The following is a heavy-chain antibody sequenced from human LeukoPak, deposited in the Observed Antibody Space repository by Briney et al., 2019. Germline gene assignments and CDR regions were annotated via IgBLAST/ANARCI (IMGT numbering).Heavy chain of an antibody. CDR3: ARDSYYGSGSYLGYYYYYGMDV. D-gene: IGHD3-10*01. J-gene: IGHJ6*02. CDR2: INHNGNVN. V-gene: IGHV3-7*01. CDR1: GFTFSSYW. Sequence: GGSLRLSCAASGFTFSSYWMNWARQAPGKGLEWVASINHNGNVNYYVDSVKGRFTISRDNSKNTLYLQMNSLRAEDTAVYYCARDSYYGSGSYLGYYYYYGMDVWGQGTTVTVSS.